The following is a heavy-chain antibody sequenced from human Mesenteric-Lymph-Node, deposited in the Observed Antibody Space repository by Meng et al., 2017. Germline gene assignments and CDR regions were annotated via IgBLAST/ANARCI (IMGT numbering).Heavy chain of an antibody. V-gene: IGHV4-4*07. D-gene: IGHD4-17*01. CDR2: IYSSGST. CDR3: VRQGQGYGDYLDS. J-gene: IGHJ4*02. Sequence: SETLSLTCTVSGGSISSYYWNWIRQPAEKELEWIGRIYSSGSTNYNPSFKSRVTMSVDTSKNQLSLKLRSVTAVDTAVYYCVRQGQGYGDYLDSWGQGTLVTVSS. CDR1: GGSISSYY.